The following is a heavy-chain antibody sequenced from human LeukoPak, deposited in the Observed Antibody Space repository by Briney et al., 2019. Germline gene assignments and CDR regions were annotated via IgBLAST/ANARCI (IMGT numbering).Heavy chain of an antibody. CDR2: ISGSGGST. V-gene: IGHV3-23*01. Sequence: GGSLTLSCAASGFTFSSYPMSWARQAPGKGLEWVSAISGSGGSTYHADSVKGRFTISRDNSKNTLYLQMNSLRAEDTAVYYCAKEAGYGDYRPDLWGRGTLVTVSS. CDR3: AKEAGYGDYRPDL. CDR1: GFTFSSYP. D-gene: IGHD4-17*01. J-gene: IGHJ2*01.